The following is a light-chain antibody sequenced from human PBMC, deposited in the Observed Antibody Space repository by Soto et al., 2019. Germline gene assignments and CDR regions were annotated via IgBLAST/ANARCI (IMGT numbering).Light chain of an antibody. CDR3: SSYTGSTTYV. J-gene: IGLJ1*01. V-gene: IGLV2-14*01. CDR2: DVS. CDR1: SSDVGGYNY. Sequence: QSALTQPASVSGSPGQSITISCTGTSSDVGGYNYVSWYQQHPGKAPKLMIYDVSNRPSGVSNRFSGSKSGNTASLTISGLQAEDEADYYCSSYTGSTTYVFGMGTKLTVL.